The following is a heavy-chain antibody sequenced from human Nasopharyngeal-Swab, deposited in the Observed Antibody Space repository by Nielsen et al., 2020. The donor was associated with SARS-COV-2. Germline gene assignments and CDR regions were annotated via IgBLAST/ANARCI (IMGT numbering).Heavy chain of an antibody. Sequence: GESLKISCAASGFTVSSNYMSWVRQAPGKGLEWVSVIYSGGSTYYADSVKGRFTISRDNSKNTLYLHMNSLRAEDTAVYYCARSSGYSYGYAGYYGMDVWGQGTTVTVSS. J-gene: IGHJ6*02. CDR1: GFTVSSNY. D-gene: IGHD5-18*01. V-gene: IGHV3-53*01. CDR3: ARSSGYSYGYAGYYGMDV. CDR2: IYSGGST.